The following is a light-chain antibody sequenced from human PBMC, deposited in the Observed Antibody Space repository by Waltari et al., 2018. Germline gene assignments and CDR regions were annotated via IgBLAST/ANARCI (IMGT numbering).Light chain of an antibody. V-gene: IGLV2-8*01. CDR2: EVS. Sequence: QSALTQPPSASGSPGQSVTISCTGTGSGGSVSWYQQLPGKAPKLLFYEVSKRPSGVPVRFSGSKSGNTASLTVSGLQAEDEGDYYCSSDAVSNNFYDFGSGTKVTVL. J-gene: IGLJ1*01. CDR3: SSDAVSNNFYD. CDR1: GSGGS.